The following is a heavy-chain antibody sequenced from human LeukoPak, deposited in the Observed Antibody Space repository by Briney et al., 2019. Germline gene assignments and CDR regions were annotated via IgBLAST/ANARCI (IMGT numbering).Heavy chain of an antibody. CDR1: GGTFSSYA. D-gene: IGHD6-19*01. V-gene: IGHV1-69*05. Sequence: SVKVSCKASGGTFSSYAISWVRQAPGQGLEWMGGIIPIFGTANYAQKSQGRVTITTADSTTTAYMELSSLRSEDTAGVYCARDLGSGWYYVWGQGPLVTVSS. CDR2: IIPIFGTA. J-gene: IGHJ4*02. CDR3: ARDLGSGWYYV.